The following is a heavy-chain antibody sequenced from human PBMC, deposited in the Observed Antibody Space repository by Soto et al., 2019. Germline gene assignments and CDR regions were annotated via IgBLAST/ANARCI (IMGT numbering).Heavy chain of an antibody. J-gene: IGHJ6*02. V-gene: IGHV1-3*01. Sequence: ASVKVSCKASGYTFTSYSLQWVRQAPGQRLEWMGWIYGGDGNTKYSPNVKGRVTLTRDTSASTAYMELNSLTSEDTAVYYCARDRDGGMDVGGPGTRFTVSS. CDR2: IYGGDGNT. CDR1: GYTFTSYS. CDR3: ARDRDGGMDV. D-gene: IGHD3-16*01.